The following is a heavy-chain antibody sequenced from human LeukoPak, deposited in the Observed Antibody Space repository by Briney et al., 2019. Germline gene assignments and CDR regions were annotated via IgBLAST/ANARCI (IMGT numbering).Heavy chain of an antibody. CDR2: INPNSGGT. D-gene: IGHD5/OR15-5a*01. CDR3: ARDHLGSTAGYDY. V-gene: IGHV1-2*02. J-gene: IGHJ4*02. CDR1: GYTFTDYY. Sequence: ASVKVSCKASGYTFTDYYMHWVRQAPGQGLEWMGWINPNSGGTNYALKFQGRVTMTRDTSISTAYMELSRLRSDDTAVYYCARDHLGSTAGYDYWGQGTLVTVSS.